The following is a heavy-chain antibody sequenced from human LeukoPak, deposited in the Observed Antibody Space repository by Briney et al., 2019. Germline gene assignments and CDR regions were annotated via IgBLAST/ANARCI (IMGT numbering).Heavy chain of an antibody. CDR1: GFTFSNYW. Sequence: GGSLRLSCAASGFTFSNYWMHWVRQAPGKGLVWVSRINSDGINTSYADSVKGRFTISRDNAKNTLNLQMVSLRAEDMAVYYCARADSSIAARLSRSSIFNYYYYMDVWGKGTTVTASS. J-gene: IGHJ6*03. CDR2: INSDGINT. V-gene: IGHV3-74*01. D-gene: IGHD6-6*01. CDR3: ARADSSIAARLSRSSIFNYYYYMDV.